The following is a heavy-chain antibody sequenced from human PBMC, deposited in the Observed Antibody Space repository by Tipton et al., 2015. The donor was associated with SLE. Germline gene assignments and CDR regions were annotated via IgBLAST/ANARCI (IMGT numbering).Heavy chain of an antibody. V-gene: IGHV4-4*07. CDR2: IHTSEGT. Sequence: TLSLTCTVSGGSISSFHWSWIRQPAGKGLQWIGRIHTSEGTNYNPSLKSRVAMSIDTSKNQFSLRLRSVTAADTAVYYCVRINSGASRLFDYWGQGMLVAVSS. D-gene: IGHD1-26*01. CDR3: VRINSGASRLFDY. CDR1: GGSISSFH. J-gene: IGHJ4*02.